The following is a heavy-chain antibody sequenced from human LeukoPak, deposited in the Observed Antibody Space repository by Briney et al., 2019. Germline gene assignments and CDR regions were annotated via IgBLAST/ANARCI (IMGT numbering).Heavy chain of an antibody. CDR3: ARRQGCSSTSGPPDY. CDR1: GSSFTTYW. Sequence: PGESLKISCRGSGSSFTTYWIGWVRQMPGKGLEWMGIIYPGDSDTRYSPSFRGQVTMSADKSINTAYLQWSSLKASDTAMYYCARRQGCSSTSGPPDYWGQGTLVTVSS. V-gene: IGHV5-51*01. D-gene: IGHD2-2*01. CDR2: IYPGDSDT. J-gene: IGHJ4*02.